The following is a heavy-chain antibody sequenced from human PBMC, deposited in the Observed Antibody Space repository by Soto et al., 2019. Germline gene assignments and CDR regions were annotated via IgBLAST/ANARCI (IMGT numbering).Heavy chain of an antibody. CDR1: GFTFSSYG. D-gene: IGHD4-17*01. CDR3: GKVFYRYGDYLGIRLEGDPFDI. J-gene: IGHJ3*02. Sequence: QVQLVESGGGVVQPGRSLRLSCAASGFTFSSYGMHWVRQAPGKGLEWVAVISYDGSNKYYADSVKGRFTISRDNSKNPLYLQMNSLRADDKDVYYCGKVFYRYGDYLGIRLEGDPFDIWGQGTMVTVSS. V-gene: IGHV3-30*18. CDR2: ISYDGSNK.